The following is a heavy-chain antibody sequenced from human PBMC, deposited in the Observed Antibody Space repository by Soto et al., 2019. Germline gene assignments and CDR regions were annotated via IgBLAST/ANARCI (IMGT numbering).Heavy chain of an antibody. Sequence: QVQLQESGPGLVKPSQTLSLTCNVSGGSISSDGYYWSWVRQHPGKGLEWIGYIYYCGSTYYTPSLKRRVTTSVDTSKNQFSLKLSSVTAADTAVYYCARAKSYGDYYIDYWGQGTLVTVSS. CDR1: GGSISSDGYY. V-gene: IGHV4-31*03. CDR2: IYYCGST. CDR3: ARAKSYGDYYIDY. J-gene: IGHJ4*02. D-gene: IGHD4-17*01.